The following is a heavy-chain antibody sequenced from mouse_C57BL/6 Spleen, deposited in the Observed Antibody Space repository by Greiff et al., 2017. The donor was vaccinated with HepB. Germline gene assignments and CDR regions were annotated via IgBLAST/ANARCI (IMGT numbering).Heavy chain of an antibody. V-gene: IGHV5-9*01. CDR2: ISGGGGNT. CDR3: ARQGFWFAY. J-gene: IGHJ3*01. CDR1: GFTFSSYT. Sequence: EVQLVESGGGLVKPGGSLKLSCAASGFTFSSYTMSWVRQTPEKRLEWVATISGGGGNTYYPDSVKGRFTISRDNAKNTLYLQMSSLRSEDTALYYCARQGFWFAYWGQGTLVTVSA.